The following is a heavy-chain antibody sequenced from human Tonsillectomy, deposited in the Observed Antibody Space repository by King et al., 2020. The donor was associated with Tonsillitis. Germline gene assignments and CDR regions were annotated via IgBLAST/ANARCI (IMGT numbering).Heavy chain of an antibody. V-gene: IGHV5-51*01. CDR2: IYPGDSDT. CDR3: ARQGGYGGSVYFDS. Sequence: VQLVESGAEVKKPGESLKISCKRSGYTFNNYWIGWVRQMPGKGLEWMGIIYPGDSDTTYSPSFQGQVTISADKSISTAYLQWNSLKASDTAIYYCARQGGYGGSVYFDSWGQGVLVTVSS. D-gene: IGHD4-23*01. J-gene: IGHJ4*02. CDR1: GYTFNNYW.